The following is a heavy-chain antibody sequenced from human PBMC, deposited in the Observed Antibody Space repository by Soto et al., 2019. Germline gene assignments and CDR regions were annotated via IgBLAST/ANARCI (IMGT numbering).Heavy chain of an antibody. CDR2: ISYDGSNK. Sequence: GGSLRLSCAASGFTFSSYGMHWVRQAPGKGLEWVAVISYDGSNKYYADSVKGRFTISRDNSKNTLYLQMNSLRAEDTAIYYCAKYCTSTYCSDFDYWGPGTLVTVSS. V-gene: IGHV3-30*18. CDR1: GFTFSSYG. D-gene: IGHD2-21*02. J-gene: IGHJ4*02. CDR3: AKYCTSTYCSDFDY.